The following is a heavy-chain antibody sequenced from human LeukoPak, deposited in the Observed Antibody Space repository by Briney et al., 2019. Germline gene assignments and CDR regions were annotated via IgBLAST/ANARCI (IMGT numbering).Heavy chain of an antibody. D-gene: IGHD3-10*01. CDR1: GYTFTSYD. Sequence: ASVKVSCKASGYTFTSYDINWVRQATGQGLEWMGWMNPNSGNTGCAQKFQGRVTMTRNTSISTAYMELSSLRSEETAVYYCAVVRGVTPRYWGQGTLVTVSS. CDR3: AVVRGVTPRY. J-gene: IGHJ4*02. V-gene: IGHV1-8*01. CDR2: MNPNSGNT.